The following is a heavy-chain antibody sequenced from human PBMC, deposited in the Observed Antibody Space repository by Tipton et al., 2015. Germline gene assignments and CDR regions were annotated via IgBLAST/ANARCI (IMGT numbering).Heavy chain of an antibody. CDR3: ARAGYCRGGSCYCEASDM. CDR2: ISSSGSTQ. J-gene: IGHJ3*02. Sequence: SLRLSCAASGFTFGTYEMNWVRQAPGKGLEWISYISSSGSTQYYADSVKGRFTISRSNAKNSLNLQMSSLRAEDTAVYFCARAGYCRGGSCYCEASDMWGQGTMVTVSS. CDR1: GFTFGTYE. D-gene: IGHD2-15*01. V-gene: IGHV3-48*03.